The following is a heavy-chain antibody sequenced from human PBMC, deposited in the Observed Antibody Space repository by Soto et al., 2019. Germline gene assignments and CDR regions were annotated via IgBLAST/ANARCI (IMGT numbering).Heavy chain of an antibody. CDR3: ARRNYDSSGYQVDY. D-gene: IGHD3-22*01. J-gene: IGHJ4*02. CDR1: GGSISIGGYY. CDR2: IYYRGNT. Sequence: QVQLQESGPGLLKPSQTLSLTCTVSGGSISIGGYYWSWIRQHPGKGLEWIGYIYYRGNTYYNPSLNSRVTISLDTSQNQFSLKLSSVTAADTAVYYCARRNYDSSGYQVDYWGQGTLVTVSS. V-gene: IGHV4-31*03.